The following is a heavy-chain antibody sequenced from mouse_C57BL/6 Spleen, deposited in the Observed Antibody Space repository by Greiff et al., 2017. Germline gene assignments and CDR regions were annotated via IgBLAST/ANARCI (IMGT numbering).Heavy chain of an antibody. CDR1: GYTFTDYY. D-gene: IGHD2-4*01. CDR3: ARGRYDYDGGDY. Sequence: VQLQQSGPVLVKPGASVKMSCKASGYTFTDYYMNWVKQSHGKSLEWIGVINPYNGGTSYNQKFKGKATLTVDKSSSTAYMELNSLTSEDSAVYYCARGRYDYDGGDYWGQGTTLTVSS. J-gene: IGHJ2*01. CDR2: INPYNGGT. V-gene: IGHV1-19*01.